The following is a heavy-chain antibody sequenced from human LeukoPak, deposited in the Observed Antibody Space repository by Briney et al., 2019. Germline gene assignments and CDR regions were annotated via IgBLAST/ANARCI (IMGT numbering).Heavy chain of an antibody. D-gene: IGHD2-8*01. CDR2: IYYSGST. CDR1: GGSISSGGYY. CDR3: ARKMVYEYYFDY. Sequence: PSQTLSLTCTVSGGSISSGGYYWSWIRRHPGKGLEWIGYIYYSGSTYYNPSLKSRVTISVDTSKNQFSLKLSSVTAADTAVYYCARKMVYEYYFDYWGQGTLVTVSS. J-gene: IGHJ4*02. V-gene: IGHV4-31*03.